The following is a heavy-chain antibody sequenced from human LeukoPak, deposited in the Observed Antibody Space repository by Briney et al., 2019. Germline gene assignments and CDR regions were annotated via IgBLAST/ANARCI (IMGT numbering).Heavy chain of an antibody. CDR2: IYYSGST. D-gene: IGHD3-9*01. CDR1: GGSISSSSYY. Sequence: SETLSLTCTVSGGSISSSSYYWGWIRQPPGKGLEWIGSIYYSGSTYYNPSLKSRVTISVDTSKNQFSLKLSSVTAADTAVYYCARDRTILGYFGNFDYWGQGTLVTVSS. CDR3: ARDRTILGYFGNFDY. V-gene: IGHV4-39*07. J-gene: IGHJ4*02.